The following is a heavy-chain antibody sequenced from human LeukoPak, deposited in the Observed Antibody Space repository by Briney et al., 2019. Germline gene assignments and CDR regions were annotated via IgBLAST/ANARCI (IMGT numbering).Heavy chain of an antibody. CDR2: ISYDGSNK. Sequence: GRSLRLSCAASGFTFSSYAMHWVRQAPGEGLEWVAVISYDGSNKYYADSVKGRLTISRDNSKNTLYLQMNSLRAEDTAVYYCARDQTTVTTLGYGMDVWGQGTTVTVSS. D-gene: IGHD4-11*01. J-gene: IGHJ6*02. CDR3: ARDQTTVTTLGYGMDV. CDR1: GFTFSSYA. V-gene: IGHV3-30-3*01.